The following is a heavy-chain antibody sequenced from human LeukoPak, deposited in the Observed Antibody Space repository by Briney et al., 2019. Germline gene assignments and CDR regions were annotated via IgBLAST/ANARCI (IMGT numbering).Heavy chain of an antibody. Sequence: SETLSLTCTVSGGSISSYYWSWIRQPPGKGLEWIGNIYYSGSTNYNPSLKSRVTISVDTSKNQFSLKLSSVTAADTAVYYCARVLELDYDFWSGYYTGVVRNWFDPWGQGTLVTVSS. CDR3: ARVLELDYDFWSGYYTGVVRNWFDP. D-gene: IGHD3-3*01. CDR2: IYYSGST. J-gene: IGHJ5*02. CDR1: GGSISSYY. V-gene: IGHV4-59*01.